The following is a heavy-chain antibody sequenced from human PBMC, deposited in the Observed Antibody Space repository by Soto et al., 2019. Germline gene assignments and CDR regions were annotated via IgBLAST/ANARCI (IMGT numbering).Heavy chain of an antibody. J-gene: IGHJ4*02. D-gene: IGHD1-1*01. CDR3: AVLNSLDY. V-gene: IGHV3-53*01. Sequence: EVQLVESGGGLIQPGGSLRLSCAASGFTVSSNYMSWVRQAPGKGLEWVSVIYSGGSTYYADSVKGRFTISRDNSKNTLYLQRNGVRAEDTAVSYCAVLNSLDYWGQGTLVTVSS. CDR2: IYSGGST. CDR1: GFTVSSNY.